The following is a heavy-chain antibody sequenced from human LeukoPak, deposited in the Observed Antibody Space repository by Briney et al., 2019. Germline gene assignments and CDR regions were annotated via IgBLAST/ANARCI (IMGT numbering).Heavy chain of an antibody. CDR1: GYSISSGYY. J-gene: IGHJ3*02. CDR2: IYHSGST. CDR3: ARGFTSDGFDI. V-gene: IGHV4-38-2*02. Sequence: SETLSLTCTVSGYSISSGYYWGRIRQPPGKGLEWIGTIYHSGSTYYNPSLKSRVTISVDTSKNQFSLKLSSVTAADTALYYCARGFTSDGFDIWGQGTMVTVSS.